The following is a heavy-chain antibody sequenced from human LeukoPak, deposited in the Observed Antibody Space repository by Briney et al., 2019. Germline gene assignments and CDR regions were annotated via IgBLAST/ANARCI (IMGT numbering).Heavy chain of an antibody. J-gene: IGHJ4*02. Sequence: SETLSLTCTVSGGSISSYYWSWIRQPPGKGLEWIGYIYYSGSTNYNPSLKSRVTISVDTSKNQFSLKLSSVTAADTAVYYCARHPGYYDSSGYLDYWGQGTLVTVSS. CDR2: IYYSGST. CDR1: GGSISSYY. D-gene: IGHD3-22*01. CDR3: ARHPGYYDSSGYLDY. V-gene: IGHV4-59*08.